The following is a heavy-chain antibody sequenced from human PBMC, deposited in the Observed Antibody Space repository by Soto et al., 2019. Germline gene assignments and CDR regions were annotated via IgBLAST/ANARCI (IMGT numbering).Heavy chain of an antibody. CDR3: ASGYSGYDYWYEVEQLVPITY. Sequence: PGGSLRLSCAASGFTFSSYGMHWVRQAPGKGLEWVAVISYDGSNKYYADSVKGRFTISRDNSKNTLYLQMNSLRAEDTAVYYCASGYSGYDYWYEVEQLVPITYWGQGTLVTVSS. CDR2: ISYDGSNK. J-gene: IGHJ4*02. V-gene: IGHV3-30*03. CDR1: GFTFSSYG. D-gene: IGHD5-12*01.